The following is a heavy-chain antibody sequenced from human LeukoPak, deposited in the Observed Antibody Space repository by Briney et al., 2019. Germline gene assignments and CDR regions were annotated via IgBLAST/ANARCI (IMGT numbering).Heavy chain of an antibody. Sequence: PGGSLRLSCAAPGFTLISYWMSWVRLAPGKGLEWVANVKQDGSEKYYVDSVKGRFTISRDNAKNSLYLQMNSLRAEDTAVYYCARALDSSSSRYQPFEYWGQGTLVTVSS. CDR1: GFTLISYW. J-gene: IGHJ4*02. V-gene: IGHV3-7*01. CDR3: ARALDSSSSRYQPFEY. D-gene: IGHD2-2*01. CDR2: VKQDGSEK.